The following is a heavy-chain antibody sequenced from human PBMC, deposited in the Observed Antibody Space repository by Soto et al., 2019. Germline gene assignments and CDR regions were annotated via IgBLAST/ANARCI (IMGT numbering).Heavy chain of an antibody. CDR2: IYYTGST. Sequence: PAETLSLTCTVSGGSISSGDYYWSWIRQPPGKGLEWIAYIYYTGSTSYNPSLKSRVTISIDTSRNQFSLKLSSVTAADTAVYYCAREFSNSPEAFDSWGQGSLVTVSS. J-gene: IGHJ4*02. V-gene: IGHV4-30-4*02. CDR3: AREFSNSPEAFDS. D-gene: IGHD6-6*01. CDR1: GGSISSGDYY.